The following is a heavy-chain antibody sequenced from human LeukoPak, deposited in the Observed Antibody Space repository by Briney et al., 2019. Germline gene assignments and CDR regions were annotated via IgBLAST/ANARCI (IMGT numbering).Heavy chain of an antibody. J-gene: IGHJ4*02. D-gene: IGHD3-10*01. V-gene: IGHV4-39*07. Sequence: SETLSLTCTVSGGSISSSSYYWGWIRQPPGKGLEWIGSIYYSGSTYYNPSLKSRVTISVDTSKNQFSLKLSSVTAADTAVYYCASRANYYGSGFDYWGQGTLVTVSS. CDR3: ASRANYYGSGFDY. CDR1: GGSISSSSYY. CDR2: IYYSGST.